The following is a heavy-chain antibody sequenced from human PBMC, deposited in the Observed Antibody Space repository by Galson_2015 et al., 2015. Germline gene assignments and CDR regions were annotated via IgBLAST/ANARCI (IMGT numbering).Heavy chain of an antibody. CDR2: TYYFGSKWYH. J-gene: IGHJ4*02. CDR1: SDSVSTSAVS. V-gene: IGHV6-1*01. Sequence: CAISSDSVSTSAVSWNWIRQSPSRGLEWLGRTYYFGSKWYHDYAVSLRSRITINSDTSKNQFSLQLNSVTPEDTAVYYCARDQDYGDTGVVGYWGQGTLVTVSS. D-gene: IGHD4-17*01. CDR3: ARDQDYGDTGVVGY.